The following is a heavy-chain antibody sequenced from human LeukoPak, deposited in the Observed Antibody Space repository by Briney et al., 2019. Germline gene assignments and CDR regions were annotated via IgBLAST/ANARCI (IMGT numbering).Heavy chain of an antibody. Sequence: PGGSLRLSCAASEFTFSSYSMNWVRQAPGKGLEWVSSISSSSSYIYYADSVKGRFTISRDNAKNSLYLQMNSLRAEDTAVYYCARSGPGGGSFDYWGQGTLVTVSS. CDR2: ISSSSSYI. D-gene: IGHD2-15*01. CDR3: ARSGPGGGSFDY. J-gene: IGHJ4*02. V-gene: IGHV3-21*01. CDR1: EFTFSSYS.